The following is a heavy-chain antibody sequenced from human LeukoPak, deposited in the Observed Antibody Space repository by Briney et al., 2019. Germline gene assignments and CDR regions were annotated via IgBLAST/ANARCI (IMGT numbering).Heavy chain of an antibody. Sequence: PGGSLSLSCAASGFTFSSYAMHWVRQAPGKGLEYVSAISSNGGSTYYANSVKGRFTISRDNSKNTLYLQMGSLRAEDMAVYYCARGTDDYSKGNYYYMDVRGKGTTVTVSS. D-gene: IGHD4-11*01. CDR3: ARGTDDYSKGNYYYMDV. CDR1: GFTFSSYA. V-gene: IGHV3-64*01. J-gene: IGHJ6*03. CDR2: ISSNGGST.